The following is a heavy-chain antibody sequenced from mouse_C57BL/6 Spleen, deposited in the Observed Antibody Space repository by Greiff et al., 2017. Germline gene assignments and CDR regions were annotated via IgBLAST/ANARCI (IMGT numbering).Heavy chain of an antibody. CDR2: IRSKSSNYAT. J-gene: IGHJ4*01. V-gene: IGHV10-3*01. D-gene: IGHD2-5*01. CDR1: GFTFNTYA. CDR3: VRRDYYSKSYYYAMDY. Sequence: EVQLVESGGGLVQPKGSLKLSCAASGFTFNTYAMHWVRQAPGKGLEWVARIRSKSSNYATYYADSVEDRFTISRDDSQSMLYLQMNNLKTEDTAMYYCVRRDYYSKSYYYAMDYWGQGTSVTVSS.